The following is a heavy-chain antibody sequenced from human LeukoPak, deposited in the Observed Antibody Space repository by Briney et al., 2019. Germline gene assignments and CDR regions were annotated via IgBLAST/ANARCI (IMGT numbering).Heavy chain of an antibody. Sequence: PGGSLRLSCAASGFTFSSYWMSWVRQAPGKGLEWVANIKTDGSEKYYVDSVKGRFTISRDNAKSSLYLQMNSLRAEDTAVYYCATYSSLNRREFQYWGQGTLLTVSS. D-gene: IGHD3-22*01. J-gene: IGHJ1*01. V-gene: IGHV3-7*01. CDR3: ATYSSLNRREFQY. CDR2: IKTDGSEK. CDR1: GFTFSSYW.